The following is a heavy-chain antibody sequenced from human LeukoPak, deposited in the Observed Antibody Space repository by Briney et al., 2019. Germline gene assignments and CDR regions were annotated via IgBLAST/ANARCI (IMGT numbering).Heavy chain of an antibody. CDR2: INPDGGFT. CDR1: EYTFTDYY. D-gene: IGHD4/OR15-4a*01. J-gene: IGHJ4*02. V-gene: IGHV1-2*02. CDR3: ARDDYGGNPFDH. Sequence: ASVKVSCKASEYTFTDYYIHWMRQAPGQGLEWIGWINPDGGFTSYAQKFQGRVTMNRDMSIGTAYMELSRLTSDDTAVYYCARDDYGGNPFDHWGQGTLVLVSS.